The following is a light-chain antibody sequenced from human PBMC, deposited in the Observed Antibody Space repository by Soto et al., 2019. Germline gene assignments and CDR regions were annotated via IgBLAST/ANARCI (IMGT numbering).Light chain of an antibody. CDR1: QSVSSN. J-gene: IGKJ1*01. Sequence: EIVTTQSPATLSVSPGERTTLPCRASQSVSSNLAWYQQKPGQAPRLLIYGASTRATGIPARFSGSGSGIEFTLAIIILRSEDLAVLHCHGARFGPGTNVEIK. V-gene: IGKV3-15*01. CDR2: GAS. CDR3: HGAR.